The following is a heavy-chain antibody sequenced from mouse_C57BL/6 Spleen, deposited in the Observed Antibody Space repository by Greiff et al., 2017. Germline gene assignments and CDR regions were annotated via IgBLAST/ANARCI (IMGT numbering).Heavy chain of an antibody. J-gene: IGHJ2*01. V-gene: IGHV1-69*01. Sequence: QVPLQQPGAELVMPGASVKLSCKASGYTFTSYWMHWVKQRPGQGLEWIGEIDPSDSYTNSNQKFKGKSTLTVDKSSSPAYMQLSSLTSEDSAVYYFARSDYSKNFDYWGQGTALTVSS. CDR2: IDPSDSYT. CDR1: GYTFTSYW. D-gene: IGHD2-5*01. CDR3: ARSDYSKNFDY.